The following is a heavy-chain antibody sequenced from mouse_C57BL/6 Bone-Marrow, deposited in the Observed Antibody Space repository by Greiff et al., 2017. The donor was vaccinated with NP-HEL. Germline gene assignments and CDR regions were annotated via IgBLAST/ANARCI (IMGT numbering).Heavy chain of an antibody. J-gene: IGHJ3*01. CDR1: GYTFTSYG. CDR2: IYPRSGNT. D-gene: IGHD1-1*01. CDR3: AKRNYYGSSYFAY. V-gene: IGHV1-81*01. Sequence: QVQLQQSGAELARPGASVKLSCKASGYTFTSYGISWVKQRTGQGLEWIGEIYPRSGNTYYNEKFKGKATLTADKSSSTAYMELRSLTSEDSAVYVCAKRNYYGSSYFAYWGQGTLVTVSA.